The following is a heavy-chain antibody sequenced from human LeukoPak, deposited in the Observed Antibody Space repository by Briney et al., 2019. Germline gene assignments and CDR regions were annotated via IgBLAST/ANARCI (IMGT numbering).Heavy chain of an antibody. V-gene: IGHV4-59*08. CDR1: GGSISGHH. CDR2: FYDSGDF. Sequence: SETLSLTCTVSGGSISGHHWTWIRQPPGTGLEWIGYFYDSGDFNYNPSLTSGVTIWMDMSNNQPSLTMSSVTDADTAMYYCARLLRPGGRKGDAFDIWGQGTLVTVSS. D-gene: IGHD1-26*01. J-gene: IGHJ3*02. CDR3: ARLLRPGGRKGDAFDI.